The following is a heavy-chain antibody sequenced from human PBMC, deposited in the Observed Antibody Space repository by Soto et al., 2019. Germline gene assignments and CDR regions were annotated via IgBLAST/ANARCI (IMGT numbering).Heavy chain of an antibody. V-gene: IGHV3-23*01. CDR2: ISGSGGST. D-gene: IGHD4-17*01. CDR3: AKASSNGDYAYYYYYMDI. CDR1: GFTFSSYA. J-gene: IGHJ6*03. Sequence: AGGSLRLSCAASGFTFSSYAMSWVRQAPGKGLEWVSAISGSGGSTYYADSVKGRFTISRDNSKNTLYLQMNSLRAEDTAVYYCAKASSNGDYAYYYYYMDIWGKGTTVTV.